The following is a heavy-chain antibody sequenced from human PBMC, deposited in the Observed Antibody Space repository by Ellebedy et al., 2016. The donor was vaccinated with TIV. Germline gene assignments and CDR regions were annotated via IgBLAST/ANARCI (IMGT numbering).Heavy chain of an antibody. CDR3: ARSLVTRWLQHFDY. D-gene: IGHD5-24*01. J-gene: IGHJ4*02. CDR2: IYYSGDT. CDR1: GDSLSRSSYY. V-gene: IGHV4-39*07. Sequence: PGGPLRLSCTVSGDSLSRSSYYWGWFRQPPGKGLEWIGNIYYSGDTDYNPSLKSRVTMSVDTSKNQFSLNLRSVTAADTAVYYCARSLVTRWLQHFDYWGQGTLVTVSS.